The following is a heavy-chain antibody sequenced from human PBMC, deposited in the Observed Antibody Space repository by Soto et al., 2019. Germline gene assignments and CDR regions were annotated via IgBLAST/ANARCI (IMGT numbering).Heavy chain of an antibody. V-gene: IGHV3-9*01. CDR3: AKDTGGGIEVAGTAFDY. CDR2: ISGNSGNI. Sequence: GGSLRLSCAASGFTFDDYAMHWVRQAPGKGLEWVSGISGNSGNIGYADSVKGRFTISRDNAKNSVYLQMNSLRVEDTALYYCAKDTGGGIEVAGTAFDYWGQGTLVTVSS. D-gene: IGHD6-19*01. J-gene: IGHJ4*02. CDR1: GFTFDDYA.